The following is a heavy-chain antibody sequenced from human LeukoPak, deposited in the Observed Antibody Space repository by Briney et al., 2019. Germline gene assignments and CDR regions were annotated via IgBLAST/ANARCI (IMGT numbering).Heavy chain of an antibody. J-gene: IGHJ4*02. D-gene: IGHD4-17*01. CDR1: GFTVSSNY. V-gene: IGHV3-66*01. CDR2: IYSGGST. CDR3: ARDLNGDYPTC. Sequence: PGGSLRLSCAASGFTVSSNYMSWVRQAPGKGLEWVSVIYSGGSTYYADSVKGRFTISRDNSKNTLYLRMNSLRAEDTAVYYCARDLNGDYPTCWGQGTLVTVSS.